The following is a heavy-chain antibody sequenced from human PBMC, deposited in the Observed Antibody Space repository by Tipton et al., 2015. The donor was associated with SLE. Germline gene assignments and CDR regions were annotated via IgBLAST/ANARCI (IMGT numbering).Heavy chain of an antibody. CDR1: GFTFSSYG. V-gene: IGHV3-33*01. Sequence: SLRLSCAASGFTFSSYGMHWVRQAPGKGLEWVAVIWYDGSNKYYADSVKGRFTISRDNSKNTLYLQMNSLRAEDTAVYYGARDAPKGRAFDIWGQGTMVTVSS. CDR2: IWYDGSNK. CDR3: ARDAPKGRAFDI. J-gene: IGHJ3*02.